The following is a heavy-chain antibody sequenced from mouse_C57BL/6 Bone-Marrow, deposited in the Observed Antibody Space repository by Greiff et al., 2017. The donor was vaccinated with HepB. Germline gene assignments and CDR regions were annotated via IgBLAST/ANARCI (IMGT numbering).Heavy chain of an antibody. Sequence: QVQLQQPGAELVKPGASVKLSCKASGYTFTSYWTQWVKQRPGQGLEWIGEIDPSDSYTNYNQKFKGKATLTVDTSSSTAYMQLSSLTSEDSAVYYCARPYGNYLYYFDYWGQGTTLTVSS. CDR1: GYTFTSYW. J-gene: IGHJ2*01. CDR2: IDPSDSYT. V-gene: IGHV1-50*01. D-gene: IGHD2-1*01. CDR3: ARPYGNYLYYFDY.